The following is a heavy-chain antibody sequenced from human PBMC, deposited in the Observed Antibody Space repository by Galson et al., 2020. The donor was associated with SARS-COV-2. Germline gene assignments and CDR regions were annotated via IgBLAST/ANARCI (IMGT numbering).Heavy chain of an antibody. J-gene: IGHJ5*01. CDR2: IYYTGST. D-gene: IGHD2-21*02. Sequence: SETLSLTCTVSGGSTSSYYWSWIRQPPGKGLEWIGYIYYTGSTNYNPSLTSRVTMSIDRSKNQFSLKLRSVTAADTAVYFCARVIYCGGDCRWFDSWGQGTLVTVSS. V-gene: IGHV4-59*01. CDR1: GGSTSSYY. CDR3: ARVIYCGGDCRWFDS.